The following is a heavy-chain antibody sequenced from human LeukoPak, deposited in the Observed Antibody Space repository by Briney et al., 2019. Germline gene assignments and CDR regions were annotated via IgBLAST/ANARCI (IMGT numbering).Heavy chain of an antibody. J-gene: IGHJ4*02. CDR2: INPNSVDT. D-gene: IGHD3-22*01. CDR3: ARAPYFDSSGYDY. Sequence: ASVKVSCKASGYTFTGYYMHWVRRAPGQGLEWMGWINPNSVDTNYAEKFQGRVTMTRDTSISTVYMELSRPRSDDTAVYFCARAPYFDSSGYDYWGQGTLVTVSS. CDR1: GYTFTGYY. V-gene: IGHV1-2*02.